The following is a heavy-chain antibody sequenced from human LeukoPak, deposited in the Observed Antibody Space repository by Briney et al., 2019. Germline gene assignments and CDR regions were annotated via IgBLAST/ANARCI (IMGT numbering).Heavy chain of an antibody. D-gene: IGHD4-17*01. CDR3: ARGASAYGDKYNWFDP. CDR1: GGSISSGDYY. Sequence: PSETLSLTCTVSGGSISSGDYYWSWIRQPPGKGLEWIGYIYYSGSTYYNPSLKSRVTISEDTSKNQFSLKLSSVTAADTAVYYCARGASAYGDKYNWFDPWGQGTLVTVSS. V-gene: IGHV4-30-4*01. J-gene: IGHJ5*02. CDR2: IYYSGST.